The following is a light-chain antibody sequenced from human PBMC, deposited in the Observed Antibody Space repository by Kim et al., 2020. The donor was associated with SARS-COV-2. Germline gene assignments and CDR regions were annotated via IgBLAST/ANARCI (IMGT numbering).Light chain of an antibody. CDR1: QSIASH. CDR2: AAS. J-gene: IGKJ2*01. Sequence: DIQMTQSPSPLSASVGDRVTITCRASQSIASHLNWNQQKPGKAPKVLIYAASDLQSGVPSRFTGSGSGTDFTLAISNVQPEDFATYYCQQAYTTPFTFGQGTKVDIK. V-gene: IGKV1-39*01. CDR3: QQAYTTPFT.